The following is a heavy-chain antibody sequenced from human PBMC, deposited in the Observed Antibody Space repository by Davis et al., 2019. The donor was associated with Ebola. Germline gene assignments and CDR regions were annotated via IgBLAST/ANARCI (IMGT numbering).Heavy chain of an antibody. Sequence: PGGSLRLSCAASGFTFSSYGMHWVRQAPGKGLEWVAFIRYDGSNKYYADSVKGRFTISRDNSKNTLNLQMNSLRAEDTAVYYCAKLVSLDYWGQGTLVTVSS. CDR1: GFTFSSYG. J-gene: IGHJ4*02. CDR2: IRYDGSNK. CDR3: AKLVSLDY. V-gene: IGHV3-30*02. D-gene: IGHD3-10*01.